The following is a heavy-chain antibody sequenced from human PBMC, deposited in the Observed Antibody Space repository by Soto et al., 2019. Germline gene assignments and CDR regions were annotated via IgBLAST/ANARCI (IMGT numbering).Heavy chain of an antibody. Sequence: GGSLRLSCAASGFTFSSYWMHWVRQAPGKGLVWVSRINSDGSSTSYADSVKGRFTISRDNAKNTLYLQMNSLRAEDTAVYYCARGKTVTTSYYYYGMDVWGQGTTVTVSS. CDR1: GFTFSSYW. CDR3: ARGKTVTTSYYYYGMDV. CDR2: INSDGSST. J-gene: IGHJ6*02. D-gene: IGHD4-4*01. V-gene: IGHV3-74*01.